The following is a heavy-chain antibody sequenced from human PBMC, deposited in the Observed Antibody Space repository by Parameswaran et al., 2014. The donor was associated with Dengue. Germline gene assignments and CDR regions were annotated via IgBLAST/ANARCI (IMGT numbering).Heavy chain of an antibody. CDR3: ARGTYFGDFDY. V-gene: IGHV3-11*04. CDR2: ISNSGSTI. J-gene: IGHJ4*02. Sequence: EGLEWISYISNSGSTIYYADSVKGRFTISRDNAKNSLYLQMNSLRAEDTAVYYCARGTYFGDFDYWGQGTLVTVSS. D-gene: IGHD1-26*01.